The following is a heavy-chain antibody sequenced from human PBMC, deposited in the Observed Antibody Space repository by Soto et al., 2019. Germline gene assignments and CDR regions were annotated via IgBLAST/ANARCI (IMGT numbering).Heavy chain of an antibody. CDR1: GYTFTSYA. D-gene: IGHD6-13*01. J-gene: IGHJ5*02. Sequence: ASVKVSCKASGYTFTSYAMHWVRQAPGQRLEWMGWINAGNGNTKYSQKFQGRVTITRDTSASTAYMELSSLRSEDTAVYYCARKPAPFRIAAAGNNWFDPWGQGTLGTVSS. CDR3: ARKPAPFRIAAAGNNWFDP. CDR2: INAGNGNT. V-gene: IGHV1-3*01.